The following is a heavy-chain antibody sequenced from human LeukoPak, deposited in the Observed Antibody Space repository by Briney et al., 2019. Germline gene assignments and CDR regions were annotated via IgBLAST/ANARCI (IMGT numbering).Heavy chain of an antibody. CDR3: AIGYCSSTSCYPKGGFDY. D-gene: IGHD2-2*01. Sequence: GGSLRLSCAGSGFTFSNAWMNWVRQAPGKGLEWVSAISGSGGSTYYADSVKGRFTISRDNSKNTLYLQMNSLRAEDTAVYYCAIGYCSSTSCYPKGGFDYWGQGTLVTVSS. CDR2: ISGSGGST. CDR1: GFTFSNAW. J-gene: IGHJ4*02. V-gene: IGHV3-23*01.